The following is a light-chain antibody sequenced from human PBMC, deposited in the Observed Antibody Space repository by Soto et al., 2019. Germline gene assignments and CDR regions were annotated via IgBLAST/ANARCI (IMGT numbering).Light chain of an antibody. CDR1: QDINYY. CDR2: VAS. V-gene: IGKV1-9*01. J-gene: IGKJ3*01. CDR3: QQFDRYPRT. Sequence: IQLTQSPSSLSASVGDRVTITCRASQDINYYLAWYQQKPGTAPKLLIYVASTLQSGVPSRFSGSGSGTDFTLTISSLQPEDFATYYCQQFDRYPRTFGPGTKVDIK.